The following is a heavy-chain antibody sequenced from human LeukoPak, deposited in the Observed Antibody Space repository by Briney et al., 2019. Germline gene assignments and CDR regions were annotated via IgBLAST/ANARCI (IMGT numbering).Heavy chain of an antibody. D-gene: IGHD3-16*01. CDR3: ARDLITTNWFDP. Sequence: GGSLRLSCAASGFTFSTYWMHWVRQAPGKGLVWVSHITSDGSGTNYADSVKGRFTISRDNAQNTLYLQMNSLRAEDTAVYYCARDLITTNWFDPWGQGTLVTVSS. J-gene: IGHJ5*02. V-gene: IGHV3-74*01. CDR2: ITSDGSGT. CDR1: GFTFSTYW.